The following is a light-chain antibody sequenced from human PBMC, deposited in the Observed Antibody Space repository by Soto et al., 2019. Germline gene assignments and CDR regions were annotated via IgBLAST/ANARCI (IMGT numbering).Light chain of an antibody. CDR2: AAS. Sequence: DIQMTQSPSSLSASVGDRVTITCRASQSIMTYLNWYQQKPGKAPKLLIYAASSLQSGVPSRFSGSGSGTDFTLTISSLQPEDFATYYCQQGYSTPGTFGQGTRLEIK. J-gene: IGKJ5*01. V-gene: IGKV1-39*01. CDR1: QSIMTY. CDR3: QQGYSTPGT.